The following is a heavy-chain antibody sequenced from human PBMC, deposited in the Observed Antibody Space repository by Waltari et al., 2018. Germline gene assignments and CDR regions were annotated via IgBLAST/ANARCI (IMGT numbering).Heavy chain of an antibody. CDR2: INHRGST. V-gene: IGHV4-34*01. CDR1: GGSFSVYY. Sequence: QVQLQQSGAGLLKPSETLSLTCAVYGGSFSVYYWSWIRPHPGKGLEWIGEINHRGSTNYNPSLKRRVTISVDTSKNQCSLKLSSVTAAETAVYYCARGSPTGRGSGSPLRYWGQGTLVTVSS. J-gene: IGHJ4*02. CDR3: ARGSPTGRGSGSPLRY. D-gene: IGHD3-10*01.